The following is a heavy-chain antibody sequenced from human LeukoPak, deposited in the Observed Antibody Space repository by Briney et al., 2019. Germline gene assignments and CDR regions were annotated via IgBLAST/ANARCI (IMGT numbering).Heavy chain of an antibody. V-gene: IGHV4-59*12. Sequence: PSETLSLTCTVSGGSISGYYWSWFRQPPGKGLEWFGWIHNSGSTENNPSLKSRVTMSVDTSKNQISLRLCSVTAADTAVYYCVREGYDSSGYYLDSWGQGTLVTVSS. CDR3: VREGYDSSGYYLDS. J-gene: IGHJ4*02. CDR2: IHNSGST. CDR1: GGSISGYY. D-gene: IGHD3-22*01.